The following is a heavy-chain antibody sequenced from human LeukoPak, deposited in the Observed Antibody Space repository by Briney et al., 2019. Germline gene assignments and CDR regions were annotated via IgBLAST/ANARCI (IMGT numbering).Heavy chain of an antibody. V-gene: IGHV3-23*01. CDR2: ISGSGGST. J-gene: IGHJ4*02. Sequence: GGSLRLSCAASGFTFSNYSMNWVRQAPGKGLEWVSAISGSGGSTYYADSVKGRFTISRDNSKNTLYLQMNSLRAEDTAVYYCVCSGDYFTNYWGQGTLVTVSS. CDR3: VCSGDYFTNY. D-gene: IGHD4-17*01. CDR1: GFTFSNYS.